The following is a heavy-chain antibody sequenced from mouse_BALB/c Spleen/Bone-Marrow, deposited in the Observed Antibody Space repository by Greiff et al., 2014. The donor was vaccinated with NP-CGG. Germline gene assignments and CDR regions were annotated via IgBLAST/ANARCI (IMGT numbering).Heavy chain of an antibody. CDR3: AKRGGRGPYWYFDV. Sequence: QVQLQQSGPGLVSPSQSLSITCTVSGFSLTDYGVSWIRQPPGKGLEWLGVIWGGGSTYYNSALKSRLSISKDNSKSQVFLKMNSLQTDDTAMYYCAKRGGRGPYWYFDVWGAGTTVTVSS. J-gene: IGHJ1*01. V-gene: IGHV2-6-5*01. D-gene: IGHD3-1*01. CDR1: GFSLTDYG. CDR2: IWGGGST.